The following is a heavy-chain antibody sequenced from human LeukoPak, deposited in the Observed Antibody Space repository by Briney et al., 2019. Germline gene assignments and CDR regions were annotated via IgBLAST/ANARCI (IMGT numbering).Heavy chain of an antibody. CDR3: ARGTWSGYYSHFDY. D-gene: IGHD3-3*01. V-gene: IGHV4-34*01. CDR2: INHSGST. J-gene: IGHJ4*02. Sequence: SETLSLTCAVYGGSFSGYYWSWIRQPPGKGLEWIGEINHSGSTNYNPSLKSRVTISVDTSKNQFSLKLSSVTAADTAVYYCARGTWSGYYSHFDYWGQGTLVTVSS. CDR1: GGSFSGYY.